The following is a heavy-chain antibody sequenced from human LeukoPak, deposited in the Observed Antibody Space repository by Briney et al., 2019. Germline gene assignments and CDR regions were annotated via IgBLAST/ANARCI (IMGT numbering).Heavy chain of an antibody. CDR1: GYTFTGYY. D-gene: IGHD3-10*01. CDR2: INPNSGGT. V-gene: IGHV1-2*02. Sequence: GASVQVSCKASGYTFTGYYMHWVRQAPGQGLEWMGWINPNSGGTNYAQNLQGRVTMTRDTPISTAYMELSSLRSDDTAVYYCARGLTQYSDSFTSFTRVRGVRFDPWGQGTLVTVSS. CDR3: ARGLTQYSDSFTSFTRVRGVRFDP. J-gene: IGHJ5*02.